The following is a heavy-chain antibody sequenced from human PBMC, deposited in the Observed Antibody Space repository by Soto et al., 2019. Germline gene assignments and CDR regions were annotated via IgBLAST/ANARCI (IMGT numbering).Heavy chain of an antibody. CDR2: INAGNGNT. Sequence: QVQLVQSGAEEKKPGASVKVSCKASGYTFTNYATHWGRQAPGQRLEWMGWINAGNGNTKYSQKFQGRVTITRDTSASTAYMELSSLRSEDTAVYYCARVSGYYLPDYWGQGALVTVSS. D-gene: IGHD5-12*01. J-gene: IGHJ4*02. V-gene: IGHV1-3*05. CDR1: GYTFTNYA. CDR3: ARVSGYYLPDY.